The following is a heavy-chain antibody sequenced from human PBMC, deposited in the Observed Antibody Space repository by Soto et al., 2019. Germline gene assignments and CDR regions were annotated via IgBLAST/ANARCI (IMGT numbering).Heavy chain of an antibody. D-gene: IGHD3-22*01. V-gene: IGHV1-69*04. Sequence: AASVKVSCKASGGTFSSYGISWVRQAPGQGLEWMGRIIPILGIANYAQKFQGRVTITADKSTSTAYMELSSLRSEDTAVYYCARRNYDSSGYYFEDYWGQGTLVTVSS. CDR1: GGTFSSYG. CDR3: ARRNYDSSGYYFEDY. J-gene: IGHJ4*02. CDR2: IIPILGIA.